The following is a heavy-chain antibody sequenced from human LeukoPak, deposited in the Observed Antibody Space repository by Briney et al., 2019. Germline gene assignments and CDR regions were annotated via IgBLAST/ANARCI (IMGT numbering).Heavy chain of an antibody. CDR2: IYSGGRT. J-gene: IGHJ3*02. Sequence: GGSLRLSCAASGFTVSSNYMSWVRQAPGKGLEWVSVIYSGGRTYYADSVKGRFTISRDDSKNTLSLQMNSLRAEDTAVYYCARDRTFDIWGQGTMVTVSS. CDR1: GFTVSSNY. V-gene: IGHV3-53*01. CDR3: ARDRTFDI.